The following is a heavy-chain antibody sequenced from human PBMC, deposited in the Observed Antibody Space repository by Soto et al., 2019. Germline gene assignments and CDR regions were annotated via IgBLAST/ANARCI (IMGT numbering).Heavy chain of an antibody. V-gene: IGHV1-8*01. Sequence: QVQLVQSGAEVKKPGASVKVSCKASGYTFTSYDINWVRQATGQGLEWMGWMNPNSGNTGYAQKFQGRVTMTRNTSISTAYMELSSLRSEDTAVYYCAGGEAGTTLILYYCYGMDVWGQGTTVTVSS. CDR1: GYTFTSYD. CDR2: MNPNSGNT. J-gene: IGHJ6*02. D-gene: IGHD1-7*01. CDR3: AGGEAGTTLILYYCYGMDV.